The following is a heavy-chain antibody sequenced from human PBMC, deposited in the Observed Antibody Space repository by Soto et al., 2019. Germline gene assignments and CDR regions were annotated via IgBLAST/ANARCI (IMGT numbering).Heavy chain of an antibody. CDR3: ARDWGGDAGLYWYFDF. CDR2: IYSDGTT. CDR1: GFTVSTNY. D-gene: IGHD3-10*01. Sequence: GGSLRLSCAASGFTVSTNYMSWVRQAPGKGLEWVSVIYSDGTTHFADSLKGRFTLSRDTSKNTVYLQINGLRAEDTAVYFCARDWGGDAGLYWYFDFWGRGTLVTVSS. J-gene: IGHJ2*01. V-gene: IGHV3-53*01.